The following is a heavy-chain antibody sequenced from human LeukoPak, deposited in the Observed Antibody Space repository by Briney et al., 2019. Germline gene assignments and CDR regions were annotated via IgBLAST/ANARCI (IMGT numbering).Heavy chain of an antibody. J-gene: IGHJ4*02. CDR2: ISWNSGSI. CDR1: GFTFDDYA. Sequence: GRSLRLSCAASGFTFDDYAMHWVRQAPGKGLEWVSGISWNSGSIGYADSVKGRFTISRDNAKNSLYLQMNSLRAEDTAVYYCAPNLVTGTPPWGQGTLVTVSS. CDR3: APNLVTGTPP. V-gene: IGHV3-9*01. D-gene: IGHD1-7*01.